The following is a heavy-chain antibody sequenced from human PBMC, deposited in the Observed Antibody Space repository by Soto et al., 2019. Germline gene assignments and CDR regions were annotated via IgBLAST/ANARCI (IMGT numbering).Heavy chain of an antibody. CDR1: GGSFPSDT. V-gene: IGHV1-69*01. Sequence: QVQLMQSGAEVKKPGSSVKVSCKASGGSFPSDTISWVRQAPGQGLEWLGGIVPVFGTPNHAQKFQGRVKISADGSTNPGHMELTSLRPEDTAVYYCTRPSSGYYHDAFDIWGQGTLVTGSS. J-gene: IGHJ3*02. CDR2: IVPVFGTP. CDR3: TRPSSGYYHDAFDI. D-gene: IGHD3-22*01.